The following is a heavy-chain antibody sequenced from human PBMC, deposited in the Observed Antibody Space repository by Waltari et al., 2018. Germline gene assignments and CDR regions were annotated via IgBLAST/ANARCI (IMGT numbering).Heavy chain of an antibody. Sequence: EVQLVESGRGLVKPARSLILSCAASGSTFSSYSRPWVRQATGKGLEGVSASSSSSSYIYYAEPEKGRFTISRDNAKNSLYLQMNSLRAEDTAVYYCARVQVAGYYGMDVWGKGTTVTVSS. V-gene: IGHV3-21*01. CDR3: ARVQVAGYYGMDV. D-gene: IGHD2-15*01. CDR1: GSTFSSYS. J-gene: IGHJ6*04. CDR2: SSSSSSYI.